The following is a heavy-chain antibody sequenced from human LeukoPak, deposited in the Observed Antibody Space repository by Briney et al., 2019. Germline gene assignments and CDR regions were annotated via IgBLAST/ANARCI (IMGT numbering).Heavy chain of an antibody. V-gene: IGHV4-38-2*02. CDR1: GYSISRNYF. CDR3: ARPSSSWLKIDY. Sequence: PSETLSLTCTVSGYSISRNYFWGWIRQPPGKGLEWIGSIYHSGNTYSNPSLKSRVTMSVDTSKNQFSLKLSSVTAADTAVYYCARPSSSWLKIDYWGQGTLVTVSS. D-gene: IGHD6-13*01. J-gene: IGHJ4*02. CDR2: IYHSGNT.